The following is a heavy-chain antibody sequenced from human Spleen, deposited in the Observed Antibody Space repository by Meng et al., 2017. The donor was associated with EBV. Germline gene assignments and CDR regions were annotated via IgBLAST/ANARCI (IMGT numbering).Heavy chain of an antibody. D-gene: IGHD1-26*01. J-gene: IGHJ4*02. CDR3: ARDGGSYYRELIS. V-gene: IGHV6-1*01. CDR1: GDSVSSNSAA. Sequence: QVQLQHSGPGLVKPYQTLSLPCPISGDSVSSNSAAWNWIRQSPSRGLEWLGRTYYRSKWYNDYAVSVKSRISINSDTSKNQFSLQLNSVTPEDTAVYYCARDGGSYYRELISWGQGTLVTVAS. CDR2: TYYRSKWYN.